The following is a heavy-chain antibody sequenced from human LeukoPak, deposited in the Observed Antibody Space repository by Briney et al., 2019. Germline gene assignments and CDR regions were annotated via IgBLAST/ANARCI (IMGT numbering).Heavy chain of an antibody. CDR2: IIPILGIA. D-gene: IGHD1-26*01. CDR3: ARVQVGATFYYYYYGMDV. V-gene: IGHV1-69*04. Sequence: SVKVSCKASGGTFSSYAISWVRQAPGQGLEWMGRIIPILGIANYAQKFQGRVTITADKSTSTAYMELSSLRSEDTAVYYCARVQVGATFYYYYYGMDVWGQGTTVTVSS. J-gene: IGHJ6*02. CDR1: GGTFSSYA.